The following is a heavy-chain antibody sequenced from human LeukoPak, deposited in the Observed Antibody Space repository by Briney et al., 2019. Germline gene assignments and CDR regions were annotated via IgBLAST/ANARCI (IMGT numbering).Heavy chain of an antibody. CDR1: GFPFSRHW. J-gene: IGHJ4*02. CDR3: AREEGIDGSGYYYVLGN. V-gene: IGHV3-7*01. D-gene: IGHD3-22*01. Sequence: PGGSLRLSFAASGFPFSRHWMSWVRRASGKGLEWVANINQDGSEKHYVDSVKGRFTISRDNAKNSLYLQMNSLSAEDTAVYYCAREEGIDGSGYYYVLGNWGQGTLVTVSS. CDR2: INQDGSEK.